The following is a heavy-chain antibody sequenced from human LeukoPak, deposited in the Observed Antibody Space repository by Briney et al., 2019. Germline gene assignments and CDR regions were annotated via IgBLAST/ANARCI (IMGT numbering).Heavy chain of an antibody. V-gene: IGHV3-21*01. D-gene: IGHD7-27*01. CDR1: GFTFSTDS. CDR3: VRDDHNWGFVL. Sequence: PGGSLRLSCAASGFTFSTDSMNWVRQAPGKGLEWVSYIRSSSSYIYYADSVKGRFTISRDNAKNSLYLQMNSLRAEDTAVYYCVRDDHNWGFVLWGRGTLVAVSS. J-gene: IGHJ2*01. CDR2: IRSSSSYI.